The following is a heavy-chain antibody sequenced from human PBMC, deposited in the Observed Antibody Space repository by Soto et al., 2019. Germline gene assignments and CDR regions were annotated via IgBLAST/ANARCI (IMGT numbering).Heavy chain of an antibody. D-gene: IGHD2-15*01. J-gene: IGHJ4*02. CDR1: GYSFTSYY. Sequence: ASVKVSCKASGYSFTSYYIHWGRQAPGQGLEWMGIINPSSSTTYAQKFQGRVTMTRDTSTSTVYMELSSLRSEDTAVYYCARVGCSGGSCYAIDYWGQGTLVTVSS. CDR3: ARVGCSGGSCYAIDY. V-gene: IGHV1-46*01. CDR2: INPSSST.